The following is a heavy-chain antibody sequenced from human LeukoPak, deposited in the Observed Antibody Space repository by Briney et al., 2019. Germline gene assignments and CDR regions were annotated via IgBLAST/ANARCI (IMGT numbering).Heavy chain of an antibody. V-gene: IGHV3-23*01. D-gene: IGHD3-22*01. J-gene: IGHJ4*02. CDR1: GFTFSRFA. Sequence: PGGSLRLSCAASGFTFSRFAMNWVRQAPGKGLEWVSGISDSGDTYYGDSVKGRFTISRDNSKNTLYLQMNSLRAEDTAVYYCAKASDYYDSRPRGPFDYWGQGTLVTVSS. CDR3: AKASDYYDSRPRGPFDY. CDR2: ISDSGDT.